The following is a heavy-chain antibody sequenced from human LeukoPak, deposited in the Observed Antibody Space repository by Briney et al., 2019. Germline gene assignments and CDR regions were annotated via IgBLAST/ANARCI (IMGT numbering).Heavy chain of an antibody. CDR3: ARENWQWLASFDY. Sequence: PGGSLRLSCAASGFTFSSYWMSWVRQAPGKGLEWVANIKQDGSEKYYVDSVKGRFTISRDNAKNSLYLQMNSLRAEDTAVYYCARENWQWLASFDYWGQGTLVTVSS. J-gene: IGHJ4*02. CDR2: IKQDGSEK. D-gene: IGHD6-19*01. CDR1: GFTFSSYW. V-gene: IGHV3-7*01.